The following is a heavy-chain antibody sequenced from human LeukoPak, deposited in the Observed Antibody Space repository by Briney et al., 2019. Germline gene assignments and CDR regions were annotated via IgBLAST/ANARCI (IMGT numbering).Heavy chain of an antibody. CDR3: ARDPYYGDYAAGYYYGMDV. D-gene: IGHD4-17*01. CDR1: GFTFSSYW. V-gene: IGHV3-7*01. CDR2: IKQDGSEK. J-gene: IGHJ6*02. Sequence: PGGSLRLSCAASGFTFSSYWMSWVRQAPGKGLEWVANIKQDGSEKYYVDSVKGRFTISRDNAKNSLYLQMNSLRAEDTAVYYCARDPYYGDYAAGYYYGMDVWGQGTTVTVSS.